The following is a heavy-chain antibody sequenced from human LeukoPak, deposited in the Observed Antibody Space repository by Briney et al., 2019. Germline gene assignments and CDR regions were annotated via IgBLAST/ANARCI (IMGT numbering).Heavy chain of an antibody. J-gene: IGHJ4*02. D-gene: IGHD3-22*01. CDR3: AKGDMMVVVPTDY. V-gene: IGHV3-23*01. CDR2: ISGSGGST. Sequence: GGSLRLSCAASGFTFSSYAMSWDRQAPGRGLEWVSAISGSGGSTYYADSVKGRFTISRDNSKNTLYLQMNSLRAEDTAVYYCAKGDMMVVVPTDYWGQGTLVTVSS. CDR1: GFTFSSYA.